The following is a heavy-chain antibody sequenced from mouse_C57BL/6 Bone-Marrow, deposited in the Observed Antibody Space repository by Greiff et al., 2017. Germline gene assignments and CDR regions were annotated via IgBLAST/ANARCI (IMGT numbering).Heavy chain of an antibody. CDR2: ISYDGSN. CDR3: ARDPGMDY. J-gene: IGHJ4*01. V-gene: IGHV3-6*01. Sequence: DVQLQESGPGLVKPSQSLSLTCSVTGYSITSGYYWNWIRQFPGNKLEWMGYISYDGSNNYNPSLKNRISITRDTSKNQFFLKLNSVTTEDTATYYCARDPGMDYWGQGTSVTVSS. CDR1: GYSITSGYY.